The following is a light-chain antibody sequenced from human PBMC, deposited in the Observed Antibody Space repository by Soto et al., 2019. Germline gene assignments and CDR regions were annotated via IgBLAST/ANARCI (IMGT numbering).Light chain of an antibody. CDR1: SSDVGGYNY. CDR2: EVT. Sequence: QSVLTQPASVSGSPGQSITISCTGSSSDVGGYNYVSWYRQHPGKAPKLMNSEVTNRPSGVSYRFSASKSGNTASLTISGLQPEDEADYYCSSYTIRNSWVFGGGTKLTVL. CDR3: SSYTIRNSWV. V-gene: IGLV2-14*01. J-gene: IGLJ3*02.